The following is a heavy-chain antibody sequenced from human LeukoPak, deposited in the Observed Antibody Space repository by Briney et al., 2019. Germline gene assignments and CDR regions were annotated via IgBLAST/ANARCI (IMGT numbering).Heavy chain of an antibody. CDR1: GYTFTSYD. CDR3: ATELRWKEY. D-gene: IGHD4-23*01. V-gene: IGHV1-8*01. CDR2: MNPNSGNI. J-gene: IGHJ4*02. Sequence: RASVKVSCKASGYTFTSYDINWVRQATGQWLEWLGYMNPNSGNIGYAQKFQGRVTMTSDTSIDTAYMELSSLRSEDTAVYYCATELRWKEYWGQGTLVTVSS.